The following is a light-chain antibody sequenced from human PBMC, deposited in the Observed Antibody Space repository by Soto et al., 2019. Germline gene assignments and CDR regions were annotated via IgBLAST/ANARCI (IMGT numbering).Light chain of an antibody. Sequence: EIVLTQSPATLSLSPGERATLSCRASQSVSSYLAWYQQKPGQAPRLLIYDASNRATGIPARFSGSGSGTDFTLTLISLEPEDFAVYYCHQRSNWPPTSTFGPGTKVDIK. CDR2: DAS. CDR3: HQRSNWPPTST. CDR1: QSVSSY. J-gene: IGKJ3*01. V-gene: IGKV3-11*01.